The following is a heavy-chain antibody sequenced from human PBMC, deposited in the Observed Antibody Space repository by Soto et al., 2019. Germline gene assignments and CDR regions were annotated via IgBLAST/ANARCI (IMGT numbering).Heavy chain of an antibody. CDR3: ARRSRLYYYYYYMDV. Sequence: SETLSLTCTVSCGSISSYYWSWIRQPPGKGLEWIGYIYYSGSTNYNPSLKSQVTISVNTSKNQFSLKLSSVTAADTAVYYCARRSRLYYYYYYMDVWGKGTTVTVSS. D-gene: IGHD4-17*01. CDR1: CGSISSYY. CDR2: IYYSGST. V-gene: IGHV4-59*08. J-gene: IGHJ6*03.